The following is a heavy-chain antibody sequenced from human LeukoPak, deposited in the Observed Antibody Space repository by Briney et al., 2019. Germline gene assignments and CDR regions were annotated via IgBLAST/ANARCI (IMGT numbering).Heavy chain of an antibody. J-gene: IGHJ4*02. CDR2: VSSSGATT. Sequence: PGGSLRLSCAASGFTFSSREMNWVRQAPGKGLEWISCVSSSGATTYYADSVRGRFTISRDNAKNSLYMHMNSLRAEDTGVYYCARSTVVLWFGDQIPPFDSWGQGTLVTVSS. V-gene: IGHV3-48*03. CDR1: GFTFSSRE. D-gene: IGHD3-10*01. CDR3: ARSTVVLWFGDQIPPFDS.